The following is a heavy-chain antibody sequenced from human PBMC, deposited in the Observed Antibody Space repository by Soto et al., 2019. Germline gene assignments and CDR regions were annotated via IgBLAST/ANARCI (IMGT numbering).Heavy chain of an antibody. J-gene: IGHJ4*02. CDR1: GGSISSSSYY. Sequence: QLQLQESGPGLVKPSETLSLTCTVSGGSISSSSYYWGWIRQPPGKGLEWIGSIYYSGSTYYNPSRKSRVTISVDTAKHQLALKLSSVTAADTAVYDCARHTWIQLTYWGQGTLVTVSS. V-gene: IGHV4-39*01. CDR3: ARHTWIQLTY. D-gene: IGHD5-18*01. CDR2: IYYSGST.